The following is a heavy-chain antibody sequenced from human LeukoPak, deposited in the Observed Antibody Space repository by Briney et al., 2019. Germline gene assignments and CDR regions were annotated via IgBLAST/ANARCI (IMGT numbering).Heavy chain of an antibody. CDR2: ISAYNGNT. CDR1: GYTFTSYG. J-gene: IGHJ3*02. CDR3: ARPCGSYYDDAFDI. D-gene: IGHD1-26*01. Sequence: SVKVSCKASGYTFTSYGISWVRQAPGQGLEWMGWISAYNGNTNYAQKLQGRVTMTTDTSTSTAYMELRSLRSDDTAVYYCARPCGSYYDDAFDIWGQGTMVTVSS. V-gene: IGHV1-18*01.